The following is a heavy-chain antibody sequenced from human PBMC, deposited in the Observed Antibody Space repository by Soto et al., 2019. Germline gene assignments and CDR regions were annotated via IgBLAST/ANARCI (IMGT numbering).Heavy chain of an antibody. V-gene: IGHV3-23*01. D-gene: IGHD3-22*01. CDR1: GFTFSSYA. Sequence: LRLSCAASGFTFSSYAMSWIRQAPGKGLEWVSAISGSGGSTYYADSVKGRFTISRDNSKNTLYLQMNSLRAEDTAVYYCAKEGRYDSSGFDAFDIWGQGTMVTVSS. CDR3: AKEGRYDSSGFDAFDI. J-gene: IGHJ3*02. CDR2: ISGSGGST.